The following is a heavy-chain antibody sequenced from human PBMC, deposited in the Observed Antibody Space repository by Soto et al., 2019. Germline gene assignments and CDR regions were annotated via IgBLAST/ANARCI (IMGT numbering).Heavy chain of an antibody. J-gene: IGHJ4*02. D-gene: IGHD6-19*01. CDR1: GFTVSSNY. Sequence: PGGSLRLSCAASGFTVSSNYMSWVRQAPGKGLEWVSVIYSGGSTYYADSVKGRFTISRDNSKNTLYLQMNSLRAEDTAVYYCARQGYSSGWYDDYWGQGTLVTVSS. V-gene: IGHV3-53*01. CDR3: ARQGYSSGWYDDY. CDR2: IYSGGST.